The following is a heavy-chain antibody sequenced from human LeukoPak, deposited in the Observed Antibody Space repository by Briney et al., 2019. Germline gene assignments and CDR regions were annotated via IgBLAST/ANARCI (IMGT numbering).Heavy chain of an antibody. D-gene: IGHD2-15*01. CDR1: GYTFTSYG. J-gene: IGHJ4*02. CDR2: INTNTGNP. CDR3: AREYLTRRRYCSGGSCYSDFTRHPGY. V-gene: IGHV7-4-1*02. Sequence: GASVKVSCKASGYTFTSYGISWVRQAPGQGLEGMGWINTNTGNPTYAQGFTGRFVFSLDTSVSTAYLQISSLKAEDTAVYYCAREYLTRRRYCSGGSCYSDFTRHPGYWGQGTLVTVSS.